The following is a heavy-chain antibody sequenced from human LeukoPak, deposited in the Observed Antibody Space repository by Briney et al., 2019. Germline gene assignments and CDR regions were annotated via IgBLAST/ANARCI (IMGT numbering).Heavy chain of an antibody. CDR1: GGSVSSGSYY. J-gene: IGHJ4*02. D-gene: IGHD1-26*01. CDR3: ARVRGSSDY. V-gene: IGHV4-61*01. CDR2: IYYSGGT. Sequence: SETLSLTCSVSGGSVSSGSYYWTWIRQPPGKGLELIGYIYYSGGTNYNPSLSSRVTISVDMSKNQFSLKMASVTTADTAVYYCARVRGSSDYWGQGTLVTVSS.